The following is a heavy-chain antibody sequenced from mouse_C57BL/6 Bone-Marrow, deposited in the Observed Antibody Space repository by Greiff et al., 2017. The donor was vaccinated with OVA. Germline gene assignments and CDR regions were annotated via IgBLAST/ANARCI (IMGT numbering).Heavy chain of an antibody. D-gene: IGHD1-1*01. J-gene: IGHJ2*01. CDR2: INPGSGGT. Sequence: QLQQSGAELVRPGTSVKVSCKASGYAFTNYLIEWVKQRPGQGLEWIGVINPGSGGTNYNEKFKGKATLTADKSSSTAYMQLSSLTSEDSAVYFCARAGIYYGSSYYFDYWGQGTTLTVSS. V-gene: IGHV1-54*01. CDR3: ARAGIYYGSSYYFDY. CDR1: GYAFTNYL.